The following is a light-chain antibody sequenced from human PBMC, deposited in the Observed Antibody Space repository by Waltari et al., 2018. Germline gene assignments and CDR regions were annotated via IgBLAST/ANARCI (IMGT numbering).Light chain of an antibody. V-gene: IGLV2-14*01. CDR1: SSDVGGYNY. CDR3: SSYTSSSTFSVV. Sequence: QSALTQPASVSGSPGQSITISCTGTSSDVGGYNYVSLYQQHPGKAPKLIIYEVTNWPSGVSNRFSGSKSGNTASLTISGLQAEDEADYSCSSYTSSSTFSVVFGGGTKLTVL. J-gene: IGLJ2*01. CDR2: EVT.